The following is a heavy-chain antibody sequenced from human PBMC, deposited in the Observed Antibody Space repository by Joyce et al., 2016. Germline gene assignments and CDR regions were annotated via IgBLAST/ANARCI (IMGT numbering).Heavy chain of an antibody. CDR3: ARGPGDYAEY. CDR1: GGLISSHNW. Sequence: QVQLEESGPGLVKPSETLSLTCAVSGGLISSHNWWSWVRQPPGKGLEWIGEIYNNGSTKFSPSLKSRVIISVDKFSNQFSLKMDSVTAADTAVYFCARGPGDYAEYWGQGILVVVSS. J-gene: IGHJ4*02. CDR2: IYNNGST. V-gene: IGHV4-4*02.